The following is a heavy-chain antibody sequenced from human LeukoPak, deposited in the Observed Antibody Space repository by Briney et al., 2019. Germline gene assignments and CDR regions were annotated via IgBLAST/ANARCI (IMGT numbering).Heavy chain of an antibody. Sequence: GASLRLSCAASGFTFSSYAMSWVRQAPGKGLEWVSAISGSGGSTYYADSVKGRFTISRDNSKNTLYLQMNSLRAKDTAVYYCAKDDCSSTSCYYFGEYYFDYWGQGTLVTVSS. D-gene: IGHD2-2*01. CDR3: AKDDCSSTSCYYFGEYYFDY. V-gene: IGHV3-23*01. CDR1: GFTFSSYA. J-gene: IGHJ4*02. CDR2: ISGSGGST.